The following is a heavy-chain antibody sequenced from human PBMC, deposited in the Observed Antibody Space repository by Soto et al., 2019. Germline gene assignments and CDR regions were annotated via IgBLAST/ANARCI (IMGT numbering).Heavy chain of an antibody. CDR1: GFTFSSYG. J-gene: IGHJ4*02. CDR2: IWYDGSNK. V-gene: IGHV3-33*01. D-gene: IGHD3-22*01. Sequence: VQLVESGGGVVQPGRSLRLSCAASGFTFSSYGMHWVRQAPGKGLEWVAVIWYDGSNKYYADSVKGRFTISRDNSKNTLYLQMNSLRAEDTAVYYCAREDSSGPLDYWGQGTLVTVSS. CDR3: AREDSSGPLDY.